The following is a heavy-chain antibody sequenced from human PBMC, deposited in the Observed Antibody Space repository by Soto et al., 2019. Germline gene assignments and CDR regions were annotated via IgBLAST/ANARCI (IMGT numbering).Heavy chain of an antibody. J-gene: IGHJ6*02. CDR2: ISSNGGSI. Sequence: GGSLRLSCAASGFTFSSYAMHWVRQAPGKGLEYVSGISSNGGSIYYANSAKGRFTISRDNSKNTLYLQMGSLRGEDMAVYYCAGGIDILFYGMDVWGRGTTVTVSS. CDR3: AGGIDILFYGMDV. D-gene: IGHD2-21*01. CDR1: GFTFSSYA. V-gene: IGHV3-64*01.